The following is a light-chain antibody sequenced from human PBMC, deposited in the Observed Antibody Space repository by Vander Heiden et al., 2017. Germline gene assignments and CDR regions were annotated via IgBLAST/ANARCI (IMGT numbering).Light chain of an antibody. J-gene: IGKJ3*01. CDR1: QGISSY. V-gene: IGKV1-9*01. CDR2: AAS. CDR3: QQRKSYPSFT. Sequence: DIQLTQSPSFLSASVGDRVTITCRASQGISSYLAWYQQKPGKAPKLLIYAASTLQSGVPSRFSGSGYGTEFTLTISSRQPEDFAPYYCQQRKSYPSFTFGHGTKVDIK.